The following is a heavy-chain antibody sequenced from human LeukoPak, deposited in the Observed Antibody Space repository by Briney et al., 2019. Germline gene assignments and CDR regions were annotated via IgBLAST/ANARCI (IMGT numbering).Heavy chain of an antibody. V-gene: IGHV1-18*01. J-gene: IGHJ5*02. CDR2: ISAYNSKT. CDR3: SSAEFCILWPWCLPWRRKTLDSVP. CDR1: GYTFTSYG. Sequence: GASVKVSCKASGYTFTSYGISWVRQAPGQGHEWMGWISAYNSKTNYDQTLQGRVTMTTDTSTSTDYPVLRSLRSDDTAVYYCSSAEFCILWPWCLPWRRKTLDSVPW. D-gene: IGHD1-14*01.